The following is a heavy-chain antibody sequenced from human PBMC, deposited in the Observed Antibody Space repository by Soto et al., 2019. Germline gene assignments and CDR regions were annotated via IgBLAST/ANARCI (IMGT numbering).Heavy chain of an antibody. Sequence: GGSLRLSCAASGFTFSSYGMHWVRQAPGKGLEWVAVISYDGSNKYYADSVKGRFTISRDNSKNTLYLQINSLRAEDTAVYYCAKDQWLVLSYFDYWGQGTRVTVSS. D-gene: IGHD6-19*01. J-gene: IGHJ4*02. CDR3: AKDQWLVLSYFDY. CDR1: GFTFSSYG. V-gene: IGHV3-30*18. CDR2: ISYDGSNK.